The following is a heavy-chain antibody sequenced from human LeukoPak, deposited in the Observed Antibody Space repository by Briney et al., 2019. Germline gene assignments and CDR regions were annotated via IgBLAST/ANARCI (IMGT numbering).Heavy chain of an antibody. D-gene: IGHD5-12*01. CDR1: GFTFSAYW. CDR3: ARLTLSANDWCYDY. J-gene: IGHJ4*02. CDR2: IKEDGSEK. V-gene: IGHV3-7*01. Sequence: GGSLRLPCAASGFTFSAYWMRWVRQAPGKGLEWVASIKEDGSEKYYVDSVKGRFTISRDNAKNSLYLQMNSPRAEDTAVYYCARLTLSANDWCYDYWGQGTLVTVSS.